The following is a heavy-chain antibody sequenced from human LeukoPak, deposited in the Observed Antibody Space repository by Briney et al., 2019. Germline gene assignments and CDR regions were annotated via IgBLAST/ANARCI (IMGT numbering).Heavy chain of an antibody. J-gene: IGHJ4*02. V-gene: IGHV1-2*02. Sequence: AASVKVSCKASGYTFTGYYMHWVRQAPGQGLEWMGWINPNSGGTNYAQKFQGRVTMTRDTSTSIAYMELSRLRSDDTAVYYCARGYYDSSGRPDYWGQGTLVTVSS. D-gene: IGHD3-22*01. CDR3: ARGYYDSSGRPDY. CDR2: INPNSGGT. CDR1: GYTFTGYY.